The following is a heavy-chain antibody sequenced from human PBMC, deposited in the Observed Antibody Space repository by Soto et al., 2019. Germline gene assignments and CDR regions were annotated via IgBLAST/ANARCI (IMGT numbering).Heavy chain of an antibody. Sequence: GESLELSCEGVGYSFSNHWIAWVRQMPEKGLEWMGTIYPGDSDTRYSPSFQGQVTISADKSISTAYLQWSSLKASDTAMYYCARQLGGSSWEIDYWGQGTLVTVSS. J-gene: IGHJ4*02. CDR3: ARQLGGSSWEIDY. CDR2: IYPGDSDT. V-gene: IGHV5-51*01. CDR1: GYSFSNHW. D-gene: IGHD6-13*01.